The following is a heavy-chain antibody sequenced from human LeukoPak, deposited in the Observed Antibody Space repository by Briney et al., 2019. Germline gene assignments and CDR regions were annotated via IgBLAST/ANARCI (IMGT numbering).Heavy chain of an antibody. CDR1: GFTFDDYA. D-gene: IGHD6-13*01. CDR2: ISGDGGST. CDR3: AKGTLSAAGTQSFDY. J-gene: IGHJ4*02. Sequence: PGGSLRLSCAASGFTFDDYAIHWVRQAPGKGLEWVSLISGDGGSTYYAASVEGRFTISRDNSKNFLYLLMNSLRTEDTALYYCAKGTLSAAGTQSFDYWGQGTLVTVSS. V-gene: IGHV3-43*02.